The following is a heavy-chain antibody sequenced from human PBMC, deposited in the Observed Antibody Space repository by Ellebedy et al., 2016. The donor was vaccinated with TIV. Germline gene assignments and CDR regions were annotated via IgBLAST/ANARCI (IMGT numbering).Heavy chain of an antibody. CDR3: ATDGSYGDYRSPTHAFVM. CDR2: IRQDGSEK. J-gene: IGHJ3*02. CDR1: RISFRSYW. D-gene: IGHD4-17*01. Sequence: GESLKISCGASRISFRSYWMSWVRQAPGKGLEWVANIRQDGSEKFYVDSVKGRFTISRDNAENSLYLQVHSLRVEDTAVYYCATDGSYGDYRSPTHAFVMWGQGTMVAVSS. V-gene: IGHV3-7*03.